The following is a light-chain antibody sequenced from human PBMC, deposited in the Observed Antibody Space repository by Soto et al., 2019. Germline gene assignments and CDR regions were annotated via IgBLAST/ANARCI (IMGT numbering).Light chain of an antibody. CDR1: QDIKNY. J-gene: IGKJ4*01. V-gene: IGKV1-33*01. Sequence: DIQMTQSPSSPSAFVGDSITITCQASQDIKNYLNWYQHKPGKAPKLLIYDAFKSDTGVPSRFSGSGSGTDFTFTINNLQPEDIATYFCQQYDSLPPTFGGGTRV. CDR3: QQYDSLPPT. CDR2: DAF.